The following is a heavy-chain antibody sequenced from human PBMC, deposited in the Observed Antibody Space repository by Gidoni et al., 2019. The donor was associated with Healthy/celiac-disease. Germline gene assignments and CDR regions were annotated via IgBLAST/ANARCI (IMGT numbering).Heavy chain of an antibody. J-gene: IGHJ4*02. V-gene: IGHV3-30*18. CDR1: GFTFSSYG. CDR2: ISYDGSNK. Sequence: QVQLVESGGGVVQPGRSLRLSCAASGFTFSSYGMHWVRQAPGKGLEWGAVISYDGSNKYYADSVKGRLTISRDNSKNTLYLQMNSLRDEDTAVYYCAKEYCSGGSCYVFDYWGQGTLVTVSS. D-gene: IGHD2-15*01. CDR3: AKEYCSGGSCYVFDY.